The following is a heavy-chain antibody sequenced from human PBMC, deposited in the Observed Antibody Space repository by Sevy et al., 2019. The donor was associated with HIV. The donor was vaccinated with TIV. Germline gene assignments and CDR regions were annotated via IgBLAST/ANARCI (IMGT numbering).Heavy chain of an antibody. J-gene: IGHJ4*02. D-gene: IGHD2-8*01. Sequence: GGSLRLSCTASGFTFNIYTMSWVRQAPGKGLEWVSKNCFGGATKNYADSVKGRFTISRDNSKRTVYLQMNSLRVEDSAVYYCAREGCTRPHDYWGQGTLVTVSS. V-gene: IGHV3-23*01. CDR1: GFTFNIYT. CDR3: AREGCTRPHDY. CDR2: NCFGGATK.